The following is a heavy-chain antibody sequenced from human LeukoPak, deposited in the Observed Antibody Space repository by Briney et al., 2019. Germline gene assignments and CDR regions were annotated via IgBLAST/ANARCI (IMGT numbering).Heavy chain of an antibody. J-gene: IGHJ6*02. CDR2: ISGSGGST. CDR3: AKDLRDCSSTSCYTNYYYGMDV. D-gene: IGHD2-2*02. Sequence: GGSLRLSCAASGFTFSSYAMSWVRQAPGKGLEWFSAISGSGGSTYYADSVKGRFTISRDNSKNTLYLQMNSLRAEDTAVYYCAKDLRDCSSTSCYTNYYYGMDVWGQGTTVTVSS. CDR1: GFTFSSYA. V-gene: IGHV3-23*01.